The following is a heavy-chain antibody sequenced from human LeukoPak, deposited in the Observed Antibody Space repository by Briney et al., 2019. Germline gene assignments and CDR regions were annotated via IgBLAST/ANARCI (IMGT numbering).Heavy chain of an antibody. Sequence: GGSLRLSCAASGFTVSSNYMSWVRQAPGKGLEWVSVICSGGSTYYADSVKGRFTISRDNSKNTLYLQMNSLRAEDTAVYYCAKGQEFLEWIYDYWGQGTLVTVSS. V-gene: IGHV3-53*01. J-gene: IGHJ4*02. CDR2: ICSGGST. CDR1: GFTVSSNY. D-gene: IGHD3-3*01. CDR3: AKGQEFLEWIYDY.